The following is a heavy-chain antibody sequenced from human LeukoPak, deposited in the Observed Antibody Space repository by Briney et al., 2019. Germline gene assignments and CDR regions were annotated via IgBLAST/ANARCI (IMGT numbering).Heavy chain of an antibody. Sequence: PGGSLRLSCAVSGISLSNYGMSWVHQAPGKGLEWVAGLSDSGGRTNYADSVKGRFTISRDNSKNTLYLQMNSLRVEDTAVYFCAKRGVVIRVILVGFHKEAYYFDSWGQGALVTVSS. D-gene: IGHD3-22*01. CDR1: GISLSNYG. CDR2: LSDSGGRT. J-gene: IGHJ4*02. CDR3: AKRGVVIRVILVGFHKEAYYFDS. V-gene: IGHV3-23*01.